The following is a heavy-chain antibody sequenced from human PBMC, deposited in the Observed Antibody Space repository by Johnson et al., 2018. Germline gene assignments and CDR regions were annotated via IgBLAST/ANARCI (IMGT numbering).Heavy chain of an antibody. CDR2: ISDDGRQR. CDR3: ANGPLVGGDIAEVHH. Sequence: QVQLVQSGGGVVEPGTSLRLSCAASGFIFSSYDMHWVRQVPGKGLEWVSGISDDGRQRYDADYMKGRLTISRDNSKNTVHLQMDRLIGEDTAMYYCANGPLVGGDIAEVHHWGQGTLVTVSS. D-gene: IGHD3-16*02. J-gene: IGHJ1*01. CDR1: GFIFSSYD. V-gene: IGHV3-30*18.